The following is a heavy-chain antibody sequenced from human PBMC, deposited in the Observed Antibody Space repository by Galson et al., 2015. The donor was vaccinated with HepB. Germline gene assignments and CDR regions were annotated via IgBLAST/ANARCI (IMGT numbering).Heavy chain of an antibody. Sequence: SLRLSCAASGFTFSNAWMSWVRQAPGKGLEWVGRIKSKTDGGTTDYAAPVKGRFTISRDDSKNTLYLQMNSLKTEDTAVYYCTTAPPKITMIVVSYFDLWGRGTLVTVSS. CDR1: GFTFSNAW. V-gene: IGHV3-15*01. CDR3: TTAPPKITMIVVSYFDL. J-gene: IGHJ2*01. D-gene: IGHD3-22*01. CDR2: IKSKTDGGTT.